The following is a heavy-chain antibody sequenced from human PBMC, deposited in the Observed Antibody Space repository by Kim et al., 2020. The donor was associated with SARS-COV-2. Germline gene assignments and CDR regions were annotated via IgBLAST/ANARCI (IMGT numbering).Heavy chain of an antibody. J-gene: IGHJ4*02. V-gene: IGHV3-30*07. D-gene: IGHD3-10*01. CDR3: ARDRGRILLRSLDY. Sequence: ESVKGRFTVSRDNSKTTLYLQMNSLTDEDTAVYYCARDRGRILLRSLDYWGQGTLVTVSS.